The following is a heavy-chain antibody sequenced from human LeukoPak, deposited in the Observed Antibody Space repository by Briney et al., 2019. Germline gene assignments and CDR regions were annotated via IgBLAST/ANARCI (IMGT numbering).Heavy chain of an antibody. Sequence: ASVKVSCKASGYTFTGYHMHWVRQAPGQGLEWMGWINPDSGMTNYAREFQGRVTMTRDTSISTAHMELSRLRSEDTAVYYCATSSLIYGDYEAFDIWGHGTVVTVSS. V-gene: IGHV1-2*02. CDR2: INPDSGMT. D-gene: IGHD4-17*01. CDR1: GYTFTGYH. CDR3: ATSSLIYGDYEAFDI. J-gene: IGHJ3*02.